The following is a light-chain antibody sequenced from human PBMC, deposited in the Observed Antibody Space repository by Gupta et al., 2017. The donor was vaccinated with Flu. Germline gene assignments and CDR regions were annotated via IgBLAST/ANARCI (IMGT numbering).Light chain of an antibody. CDR2: KDT. CDR1: TLSNQY. V-gene: IGLV3-25*03. J-gene: IGLJ2*01. CDR3: QSADSTGTYLV. Sequence: SYELTQPPSVSVSPGQTARITCSGDTLSNQYSYWYQQKPGQAPVLVIYKDTERPSGVPERFSGSSSGTTVTFTISGVQAEDEAAYYCQSADSTGTYLVFGGGTKLTVL.